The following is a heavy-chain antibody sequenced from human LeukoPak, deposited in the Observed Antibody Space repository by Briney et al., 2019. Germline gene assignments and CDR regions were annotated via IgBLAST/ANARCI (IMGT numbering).Heavy chain of an antibody. CDR3: ARDRGMLEAAFDI. D-gene: IGHD3-10*02. CDR1: GFTFSSYS. Sequence: PGGSLRLSCAASGFTFSSYSMNWVRQAPGKGLEWVSSISSSSSYIYYADSVKGRFTISRDNAKNSLYLQMNSLRAEDTAVYYCARDRGMLEAAFDIWGQGTMVTVSS. J-gene: IGHJ3*02. V-gene: IGHV3-21*01. CDR2: ISSSSSYI.